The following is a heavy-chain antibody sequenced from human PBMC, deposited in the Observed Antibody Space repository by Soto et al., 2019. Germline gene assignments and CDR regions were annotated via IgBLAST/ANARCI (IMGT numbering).Heavy chain of an antibody. CDR2: INTYNGNT. J-gene: IGHJ6*02. CDR3: AMVDVYVTPSPQDV. Sequence: QVQLVQSGAEVKNPGASVKVSCKTSGYIFTSYGIGWARQAPGQGLEWMGWINTYNGNTNSAQNLQGRVTLTTDTSTSTAYMELRSLRSNDTAIYYCAMVDVYVTPSPQDVWGQGTTVTVSS. V-gene: IGHV1-18*01. D-gene: IGHD3-16*01. CDR1: GYIFTSYG.